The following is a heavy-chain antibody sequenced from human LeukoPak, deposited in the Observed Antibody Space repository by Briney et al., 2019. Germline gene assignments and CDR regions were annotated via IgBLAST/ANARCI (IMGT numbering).Heavy chain of an antibody. V-gene: IGHV3-30*04. CDR2: ISYNGNIK. CDR1: GFTFSTYT. J-gene: IGHJ3*02. Sequence: PGGSLRLSCAASGFTFSTYTMHWVRQVPGKGLEWVAVISYNGNIKYYTDSVKGRFTISRDNSKNTLYLQMNSLRAEDTAVYYCARHISPWKYPDAFDIWGQGTMVTVSS. CDR3: ARHISPWKYPDAFDI. D-gene: IGHD1-7*01.